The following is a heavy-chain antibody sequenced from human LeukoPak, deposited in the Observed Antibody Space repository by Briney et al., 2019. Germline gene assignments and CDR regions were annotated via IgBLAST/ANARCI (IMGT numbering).Heavy chain of an antibody. J-gene: IGHJ4*02. Sequence: GGSLRLSCAASGFTFSSYAMSWVRQAPGKGLEWVSAISGSGGSIYYADSVKGRFTISRDNSKNTLYLQMNSLRAEDTAVYYCAKLIAARPSYYSDYWGQGTLVTVSS. CDR2: ISGSGGSI. D-gene: IGHD6-6*01. CDR3: AKLIAARPSYYSDY. V-gene: IGHV3-23*01. CDR1: GFTFSSYA.